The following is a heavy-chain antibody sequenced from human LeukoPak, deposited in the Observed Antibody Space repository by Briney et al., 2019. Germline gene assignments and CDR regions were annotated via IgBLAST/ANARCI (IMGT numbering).Heavy chain of an antibody. J-gene: IGHJ3*02. CDR1: GGSISSSTYY. CDR3: ASLTTAEAFDI. D-gene: IGHD3-22*01. CDR2: MSFSGST. Sequence: SETLSLTCTVAGGSISSSTYYWGWIRQPPGKGLEWISSMSFSGSTYYNPSLQSRVTISIDTSKNQFSLRLSSVTAADTAVYYCASLTTAEAFDIWGQGTMVTVSS. V-gene: IGHV4-39*07.